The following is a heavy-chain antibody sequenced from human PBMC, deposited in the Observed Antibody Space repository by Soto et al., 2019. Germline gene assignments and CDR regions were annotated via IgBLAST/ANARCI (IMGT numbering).Heavy chain of an antibody. J-gene: IGHJ6*02. CDR1: GGSIATADYY. V-gene: IGHV4-30-4*01. CDR2: IYYSGST. CDR3: ASLGTYHHSNIDV. D-gene: IGHD7-27*01. Sequence: SETLSLTCTVSGGSIATADYYWSWIRQPPGKGLEYIGYIYYSGSTYYGPSLNSRVSMSLDTSKNQFSLKLSSVTAADTAVYYCASLGTYHHSNIDVWGQGTTVTVSS.